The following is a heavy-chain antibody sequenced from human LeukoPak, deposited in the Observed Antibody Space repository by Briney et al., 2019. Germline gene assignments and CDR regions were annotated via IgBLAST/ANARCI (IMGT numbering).Heavy chain of an antibody. Sequence: SETLSLTCTVSGGSISSGGYYWSWIRQPPGKGLEWIGYIYHSGSTYYNPSLKSRVTISVDRSKNQFSLKLSSVTAADTAVYYCARRAGAGWFWSGCFYFDYWGQGTLVTVSS. CDR1: GGSISSGGYY. V-gene: IGHV4-30-2*01. CDR2: IYHSGST. CDR3: ARRAGAGWFWSGCFYFDY. J-gene: IGHJ4*02. D-gene: IGHD3-3*01.